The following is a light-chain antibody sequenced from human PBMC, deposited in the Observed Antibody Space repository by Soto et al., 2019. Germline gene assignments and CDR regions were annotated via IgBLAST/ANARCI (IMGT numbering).Light chain of an antibody. CDR2: EDT. Sequence: QSALTQPASVSGSPGQSITISCTGTSNDVEIYNLVSWYQLHPGGAPKLMIYEDTKRPSGLSNRLSGSKSGNTASLTISGLQADDEADYYCCSYAGSNTWVFGGGTKLTVL. V-gene: IGLV2-23*01. CDR1: SNDVEIYNL. CDR3: CSYAGSNTWV. J-gene: IGLJ3*02.